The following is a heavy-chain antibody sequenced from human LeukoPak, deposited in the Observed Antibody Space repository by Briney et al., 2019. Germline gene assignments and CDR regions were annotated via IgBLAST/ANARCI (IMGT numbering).Heavy chain of an antibody. CDR2: IHSGGST. Sequence: GGSLRLSCAASGFSVSSDYMSWVRQAPGKGLEWVSVIHSGGSTYYTDSVKGRFTISRDNFKDTLYLQMNNLRAEDTAVYYCARGTSGYPPPTYYFDYWGQGTLVTVSS. D-gene: IGHD5-12*01. CDR3: ARGTSGYPPPTYYFDY. V-gene: IGHV3-66*01. J-gene: IGHJ4*02. CDR1: GFSVSSDY.